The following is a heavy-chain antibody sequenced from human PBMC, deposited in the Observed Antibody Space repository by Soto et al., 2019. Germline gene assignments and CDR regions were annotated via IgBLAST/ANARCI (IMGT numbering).Heavy chain of an antibody. V-gene: IGHV1-69*12. D-gene: IGHD3-16*02. CDR1: GGTFSSYA. J-gene: IGHJ5*02. CDR2: IIPIFGTA. Sequence: QVQLVQSGAEVKKPGSSVKVSCKASGGTFSSYAISWVRQAPGQGLEWMGGIIPIFGTANYAQKFQGRVTITADESTSTAYMELSSRRSEDTAVYYCAPNYDYVWGSYPAAQFDPWGQGTLVTVSS. CDR3: APNYDYVWGSYPAAQFDP.